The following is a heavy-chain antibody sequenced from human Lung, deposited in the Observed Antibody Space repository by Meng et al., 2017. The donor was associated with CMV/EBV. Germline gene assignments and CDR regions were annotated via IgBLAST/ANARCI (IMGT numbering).Heavy chain of an antibody. CDR1: GYTFTSYD. Sequence: ASXXVSCKASGYTFTSYDINWVRQATGQGLEWMGWMNPNSGNTGYAQKFQGRVTITRNTSISTAYMELSSLRSEDTAVYYCARGSSSYFDYWGQGTRVTGAS. D-gene: IGHD6-13*01. CDR3: ARGSSSYFDY. J-gene: IGHJ4*02. CDR2: MNPNSGNT. V-gene: IGHV1-8*03.